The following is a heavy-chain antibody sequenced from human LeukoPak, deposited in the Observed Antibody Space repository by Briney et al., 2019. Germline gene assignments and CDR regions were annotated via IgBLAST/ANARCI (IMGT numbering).Heavy chain of an antibody. CDR3: VKMTVDAYFDY. J-gene: IGHJ4*02. CDR2: INPNSGGT. V-gene: IGHV1-2*02. CDR1: GYTFTGYY. D-gene: IGHD4-23*01. Sequence: ASVKVSCKASGYTFTGYYMHWVRQAPGQGLEWMGWINPNSGGTNYAQKFQGRVTMTRDTSITTAYMELSSLRSDDTAVYYCVKMTVDAYFDYWGQGTLVTVAS.